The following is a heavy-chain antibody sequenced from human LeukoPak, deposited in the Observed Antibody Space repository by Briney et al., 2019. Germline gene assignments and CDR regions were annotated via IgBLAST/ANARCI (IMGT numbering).Heavy chain of an antibody. V-gene: IGHV4-34*01. CDR3: ARQSGGYYYYYMDV. D-gene: IGHD3-16*01. CDR1: GGSFSGYY. CDR2: INHSGST. J-gene: IGHJ6*03. Sequence: PSETLSLTCAVYGGSFSGYYWSWIRQPPGKGLGWIGEINHSGSTNYNPSLESRVTISVDTSKNQFSLKLSSVTAADTAVYYCARQSGGYYYYYMDVWGKGTTVTISS.